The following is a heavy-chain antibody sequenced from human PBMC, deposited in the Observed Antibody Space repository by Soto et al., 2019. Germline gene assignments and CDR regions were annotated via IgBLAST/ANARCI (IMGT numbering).Heavy chain of an antibody. Sequence: QVQMQESGPGLVKPSGTLSLTCTVSVDSMTRIVWWTWVRQPPGTGLEWIGEVFHTGNTNYNPSLKSRVTMSVDKSTNEFSLKVTSVTAADTAIYYCARKAWVRFDYWGQGALVTVSS. CDR2: VFHTGNT. V-gene: IGHV4-4*02. D-gene: IGHD7-27*01. CDR3: ARKAWVRFDY. CDR1: VDSMTRIVW. J-gene: IGHJ4*02.